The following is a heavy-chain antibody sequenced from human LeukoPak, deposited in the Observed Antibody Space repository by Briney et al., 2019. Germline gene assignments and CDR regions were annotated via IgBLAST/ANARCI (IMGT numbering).Heavy chain of an antibody. J-gene: IGHJ4*02. CDR3: AKFTSGWFEDY. Sequence: PGGSLRLSCAASGFTFSNYAMTWVRQAPGRGLEWVSAITNSGGATFYVDSVKGRFTISRDNSKDTLHLQMNSLRAEDTAVYYCAKFTSGWFEDYWGQGTLVTVSS. CDR2: ITNSGGAT. V-gene: IGHV3-23*01. CDR1: GFTFSNYA. D-gene: IGHD6-19*01.